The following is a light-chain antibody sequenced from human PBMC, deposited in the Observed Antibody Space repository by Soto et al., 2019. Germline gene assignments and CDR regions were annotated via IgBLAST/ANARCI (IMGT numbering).Light chain of an antibody. CDR3: AAWDDSLNGVA. CDR1: SSNIGSNT. CDR2: SNN. Sequence: QSVLTQPPSASGTPGQRVTISRSGSSSNIGSNTVNWYQQLPGTAPKLLIYSNNQRPSGVPDRFSGSKSGTSASLAISGLQSEDEADYYCAAWDDSLNGVAFGGGTKLTVL. J-gene: IGLJ2*01. V-gene: IGLV1-44*01.